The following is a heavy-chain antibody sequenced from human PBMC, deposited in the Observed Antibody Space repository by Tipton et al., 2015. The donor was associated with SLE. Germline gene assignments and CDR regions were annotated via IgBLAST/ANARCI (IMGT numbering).Heavy chain of an antibody. Sequence: TLSLTCNVSGGSIRTYYWSWIRQTPGKGLEWIGYMYYSGITNYNPSLYSRVSISIDMSRNQFSLRLNFVTAADTAVYYCVRQPPGGGPGYQYDMDVWGQGTAVTVSS. V-gene: IGHV4-59*12. D-gene: IGHD1-14*01. CDR3: VRQPPGGGPGYQYDMDV. CDR1: GGSIRTYY. CDR2: MYYSGIT. J-gene: IGHJ6*02.